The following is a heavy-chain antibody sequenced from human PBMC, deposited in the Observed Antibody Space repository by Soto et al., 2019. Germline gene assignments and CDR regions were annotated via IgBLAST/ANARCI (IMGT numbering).Heavy chain of an antibody. J-gene: IGHJ6*02. V-gene: IGHV3-30*03. CDR3: ARGALSGITMIVVVHPRDGMDV. CDR1: GFTFSSYG. CDR2: ISYDGSNK. D-gene: IGHD3-22*01. Sequence: QVQLVESGGGVVQPGRSLRLSCAASGFTFSSYGMHWVRQAPGKGLEWVAVISYDGSNKYYADSVKGRFTISRDNSKNALYLQMNSLRAEDTAVYYCARGALSGITMIVVVHPRDGMDVWGQGTTVTVSS.